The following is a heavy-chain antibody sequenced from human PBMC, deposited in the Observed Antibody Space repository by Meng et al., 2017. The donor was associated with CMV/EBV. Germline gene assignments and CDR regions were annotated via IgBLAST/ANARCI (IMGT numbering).Heavy chain of an antibody. V-gene: IGHV4-4*07. CDR2: IYTSGST. CDR1: GGSISSYY. Sequence: GPLEESGPGLVNPSEPLSLTCTVSGGSISSYYWSWIRQPAGKGLEWIGRIYTSGSTNYNPSLKSRVTMSVDTSKNQFSLKLSSVTAADTAVYYCARGGLHYYDSSGHFDYWGQGTLVIVSS. D-gene: IGHD3-22*01. CDR3: ARGGLHYYDSSGHFDY. J-gene: IGHJ4*02.